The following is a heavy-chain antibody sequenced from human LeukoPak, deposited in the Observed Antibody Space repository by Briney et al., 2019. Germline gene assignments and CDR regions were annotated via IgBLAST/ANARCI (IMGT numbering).Heavy chain of an antibody. J-gene: IGHJ6*03. CDR2: IYTSGST. Sequence: SETLSLTCTVSGGSISSGSYYWSWIRQPAGKGLEWIGRIYTSGSTNYNPSLKSRVTISVDTSKNQFSLKLSSVTAADTAVYYCARDLAATRRYYYMDVWGKGTTVTISS. CDR3: ARDLAATRRYYYMDV. D-gene: IGHD2-15*01. CDR1: GGSISSGSYY. V-gene: IGHV4-61*02.